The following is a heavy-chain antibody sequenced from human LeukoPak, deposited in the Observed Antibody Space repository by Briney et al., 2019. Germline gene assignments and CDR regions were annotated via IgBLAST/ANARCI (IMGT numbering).Heavy chain of an antibody. D-gene: IGHD4-17*01. J-gene: IGHJ6*04. V-gene: IGHV4-59*01. CDR2: IYYSGST. CDR1: GGSISSCY. CDR3: ARAREVTKPLLPYCYGMDV. Sequence: SETLSLTCTVSGGSISSCYWSWIRQPPGKGLEWIGYIYYSGSTNYNPSLKSRVTISVDTSKNQFSLKLSSVTAADTAVYYCARAREVTKPLLPYCYGMDVWGKGTTVTVSS.